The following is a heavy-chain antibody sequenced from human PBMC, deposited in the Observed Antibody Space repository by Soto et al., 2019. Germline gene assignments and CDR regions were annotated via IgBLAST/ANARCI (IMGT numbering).Heavy chain of an antibody. V-gene: IGHV4-39*07. D-gene: IGHD2-2*01. CDR2: IYYSGST. CDR3: ASLPATSDFDY. Sequence: SETLSLTCTVSGGSISSYYWGWIRQPPGKGLEWIGSIYYSGSTYYNPSLKSRVTISVDTSKNQFSLKLSSVTAADTAVYYCASLPATSDFDYWGQGTLVTVSS. CDR1: GGSISSYY. J-gene: IGHJ4*02.